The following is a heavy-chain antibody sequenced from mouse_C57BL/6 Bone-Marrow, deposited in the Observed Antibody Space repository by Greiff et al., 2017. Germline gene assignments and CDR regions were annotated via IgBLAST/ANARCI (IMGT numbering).Heavy chain of an antibody. D-gene: IGHD2-1*01. V-gene: IGHV1-69*01. CDR3: ARWGHGNYWYFDV. CDR2: IDPSDSYT. CDR1: GYTFTSYW. J-gene: IGHJ1*03. Sequence: QVQLQQPGAELVMPGASVKLSCKASGYTFTSYWMHWVKLRPGQGLEWIGEIDPSDSYTNYNQKFKGKSTLTVDKSSSTAYMQLSSLTSEDSAVYYCARWGHGNYWYFDVWGTGTTVTVSS.